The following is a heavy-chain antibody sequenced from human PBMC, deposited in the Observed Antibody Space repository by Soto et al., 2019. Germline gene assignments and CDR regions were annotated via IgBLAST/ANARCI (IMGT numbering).Heavy chain of an antibody. CDR1: GGSISSYY. Sequence: QVQLQESGPGLVKPSETLSLSCTVSGGSISSYYWSWIRQPPGKGMEWIGYVHHSWGSTYNPSLQSRAAISLDTSKSQFSLKLPSVTATDTAVYYCARQGFGALHGLVDVWGQGTTVTVSS. D-gene: IGHD3-10*01. V-gene: IGHV4-59*08. CDR3: ARQGFGALHGLVDV. CDR2: VHHSWGS. J-gene: IGHJ6*02.